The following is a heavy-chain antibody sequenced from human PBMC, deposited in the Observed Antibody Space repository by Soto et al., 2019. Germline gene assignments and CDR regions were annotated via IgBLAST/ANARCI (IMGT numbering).Heavy chain of an antibody. V-gene: IGHV3-23*01. J-gene: IGHJ4*02. D-gene: IGHD2-15*01. Sequence: GGSLRLSCVASGFTFSNYGMYWVRQAPGKGLEWVSSISGSGANTYYADSVKGRFTISRDSSKNTLYVEMNSLRADDTAAYYCAKAGEGFESGGHRFYYDSWGQGVLVTVSS. CDR3: AKAGEGFESGGHRFYYDS. CDR2: ISGSGANT. CDR1: GFTFSNYG.